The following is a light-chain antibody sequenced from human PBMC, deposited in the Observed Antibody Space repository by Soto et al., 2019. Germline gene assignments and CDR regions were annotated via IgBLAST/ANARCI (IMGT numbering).Light chain of an antibody. CDR3: QTWGTGIVV. CDR2: LNSDGSH. Sequence: QLVLTQSPSASASLGASVKLTCTLSSGHISYAIAWHQQQPEKGPRYLMKLNSDGSHSKGDGIPDRFSGSSSGADRYLTISSHQSEDEADYYCQTWGTGIVVFGGGTKLTVL. J-gene: IGLJ2*01. CDR1: SGHISYA. V-gene: IGLV4-69*01.